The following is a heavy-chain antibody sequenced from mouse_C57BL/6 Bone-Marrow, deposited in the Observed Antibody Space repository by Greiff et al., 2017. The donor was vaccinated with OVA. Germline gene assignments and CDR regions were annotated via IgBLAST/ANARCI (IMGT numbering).Heavy chain of an antibody. D-gene: IGHD2-5*01. CDR1: GFNIKDDY. CDR2: IDPENGDT. J-gene: IGHJ4*01. V-gene: IGHV14-4*01. Sequence: EVQLQQSGAELVRPGASVKLSCTASGFNIKDDYMHWVKQRPEQGLEWIGWIDPENGDTEYASKFQGKATITADTSSNTAYLQLSSLTSEDTAVYYCTTSHYSNYRYAMDYGGQGTSVTVSS. CDR3: TTSHYSNYRYAMDY.